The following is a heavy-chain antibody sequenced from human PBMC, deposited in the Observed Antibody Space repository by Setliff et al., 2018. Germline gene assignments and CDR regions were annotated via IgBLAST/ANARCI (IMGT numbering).Heavy chain of an antibody. CDR1: GGSISSYY. V-gene: IGHV4-4*08. J-gene: IGHJ3*02. CDR3: AKIKAGGGSFDI. CDR2: MYISGIT. D-gene: IGHD3-16*01. Sequence: PSETLSLTCTVSGGSISSYYWSWMRQPPGKGLEWIGYMYISGITSSNPSLKSRVTMSLDTSRNQFSLKLSSVTAADTAVYYCAKIKAGGGSFDIWGQGTMVTVSS.